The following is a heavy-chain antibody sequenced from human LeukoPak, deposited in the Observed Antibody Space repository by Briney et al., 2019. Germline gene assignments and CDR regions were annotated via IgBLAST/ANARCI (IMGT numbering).Heavy chain of an antibody. Sequence: ASVKVSCKASGYTFTGYYMHWVRQAPGQGLEWMGWINPNSGGTNFAQKFQGRVTMTRDTSISTAYMELSRLRSDDTAVYYCAKSAEQWLARWFDPWGQGTLVTVSS. CDR2: INPNSGGT. D-gene: IGHD6-19*01. V-gene: IGHV1-2*02. CDR3: AKSAEQWLARWFDP. J-gene: IGHJ5*02. CDR1: GYTFTGYY.